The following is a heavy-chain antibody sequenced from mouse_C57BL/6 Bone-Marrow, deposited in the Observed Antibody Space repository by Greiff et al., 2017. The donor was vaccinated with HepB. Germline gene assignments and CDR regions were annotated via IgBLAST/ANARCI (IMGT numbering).Heavy chain of an antibody. V-gene: IGHV1-69*01. D-gene: IGHD2-4*01. CDR1: GYTFTSYW. CDR2: IDPSDSYT. Sequence: QVQLQQPGAELVMPGASVKLSCKASGYTFTSYWMHWVKQRPGQGLEWIGEIDPSDSYTNYNQKFKGKSTLTVDKSSSTAYMRLSSLTSEESAVYYCAIGPFIYYDYDGGDYWGQGTTLTVSS. CDR3: AIGPFIYYDYDGGDY. J-gene: IGHJ2*01.